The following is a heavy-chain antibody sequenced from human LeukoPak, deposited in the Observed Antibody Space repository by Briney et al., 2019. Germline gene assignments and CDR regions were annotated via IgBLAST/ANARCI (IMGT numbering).Heavy chain of an antibody. CDR2: IYSGGST. D-gene: IGHD5-12*01. J-gene: IGHJ3*02. CDR1: GFSVSSNY. Sequence: GSLRLSCAASGFSVSSNYMSWVRQAPGKGLEWVSVIYSGGSTYYADSVKGRFTISRDNAKNTLYLQMNSLRAEDTAVYYCARAVGYDHQGDEAFDIWGQGTMVTVSS. V-gene: IGHV3-53*01. CDR3: ARAVGYDHQGDEAFDI.